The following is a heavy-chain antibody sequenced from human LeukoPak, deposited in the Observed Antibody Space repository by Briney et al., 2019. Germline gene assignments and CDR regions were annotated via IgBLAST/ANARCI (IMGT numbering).Heavy chain of an antibody. CDR2: IYSGGST. J-gene: IGHJ6*02. CDR3: ARHSGNREDYDFWSGYSYYYYYYGMDV. CDR1: GFTVSSNY. D-gene: IGHD3-3*01. Sequence: GGSLRLSCAASGFTVSSNYMSWVRQAPGKGLEWVSVIYSGGSTYYADSVKGRFTISRDNSKNTLYLQMNSLRAEDTAVYYCARHSGNREDYDFWSGYSYYYYYYGMDVWGQGTTVTVSS. V-gene: IGHV3-66*04.